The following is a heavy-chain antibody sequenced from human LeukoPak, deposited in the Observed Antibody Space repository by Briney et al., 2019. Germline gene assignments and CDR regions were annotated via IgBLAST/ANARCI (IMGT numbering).Heavy chain of an antibody. CDR1: GLPFSYNW. V-gene: IGHV3-74*01. Sequence: PGGSLRLSCAASGLPFSYNWMHWVRQAPGKGLMWVSRISKDGRTITYADSVKGRFTIPRDNAKSTLYLQMEGLRAEDTAVYYCASEAYGSSWNPFDYWGQGTLVTVSS. D-gene: IGHD6-13*01. CDR2: ISKDGRTI. J-gene: IGHJ4*02. CDR3: ASEAYGSSWNPFDY.